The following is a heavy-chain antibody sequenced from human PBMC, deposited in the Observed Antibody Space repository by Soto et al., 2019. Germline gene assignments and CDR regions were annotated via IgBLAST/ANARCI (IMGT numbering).Heavy chain of an antibody. V-gene: IGHV3-23*01. D-gene: IGHD5-18*01. CDR3: ARPDGATYSFRH. CDR2: ISTTGGST. CDR1: GFTFNAYS. J-gene: IGHJ4*02. Sequence: DVQLLESGGSLVQPGGSLRLSCAASGFTFNAYSFSWVRQPPGRGLECVSAISTTGGSTYYADSVKGRFTSSRDNSQNTLYLQLNGLRAEDTAVYYCARPDGATYSFRHWGQGALVTVSS.